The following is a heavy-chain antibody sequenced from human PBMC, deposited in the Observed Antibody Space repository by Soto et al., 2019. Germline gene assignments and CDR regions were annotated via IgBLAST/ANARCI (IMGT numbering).Heavy chain of an antibody. J-gene: IGHJ2*01. CDR3: TRQRWDYGDRKGYFDL. CDR1: GFTFGDYT. CDR2: IRRKAYATTT. Sequence: EVQLVEAGGGMVKPGRSLRLSCATSGFTFGDYTMTWFRQAPGKGLEWVAFIRRKAYATTTQYAASVKGRFTMSRDDSRRIAFLQMNSLKTDDTAVDYGTRQRWDYGDRKGYFDLWGRGTLVTVSS. V-gene: IGHV3-49*05. D-gene: IGHD4-17*01.